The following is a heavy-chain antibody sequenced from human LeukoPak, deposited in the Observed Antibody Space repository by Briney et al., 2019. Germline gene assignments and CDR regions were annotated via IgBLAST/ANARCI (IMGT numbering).Heavy chain of an antibody. CDR3: ARVGWSFGYTSWYFDP. Sequence: SETLSLTCAVYGGTFSGYYWSWIRQPPGKGLEWIGEINHSGNTNYNPSLKSRVTISIDTSKNQFSLKLSSVTAADTAVYYCARVGWSFGYTSWYFDPWGRGTLVTVSS. CDR1: GGTFSGYY. D-gene: IGHD5-24*01. CDR2: INHSGNT. V-gene: IGHV4-34*01. J-gene: IGHJ2*01.